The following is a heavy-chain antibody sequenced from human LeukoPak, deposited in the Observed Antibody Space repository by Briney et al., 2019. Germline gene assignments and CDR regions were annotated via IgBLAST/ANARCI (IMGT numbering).Heavy chain of an antibody. CDR1: GGSISSSSYY. Sequence: SETLSLTCTVSGGSISSSSYYWGWIRQPPGKGLEWIGSIFYSGSTYYNPSLKSRVTISVDTSKNQFSLKLSSVTAADTAVYYCARVRYFDWRIDYWGQGTLVTVSS. CDR2: IFYSGST. J-gene: IGHJ4*02. V-gene: IGHV4-39*07. D-gene: IGHD3-9*01. CDR3: ARVRYFDWRIDY.